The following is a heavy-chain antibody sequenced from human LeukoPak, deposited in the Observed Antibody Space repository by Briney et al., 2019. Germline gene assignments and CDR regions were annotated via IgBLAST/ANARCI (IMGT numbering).Heavy chain of an antibody. CDR3: ARITRIQVWVPFDP. V-gene: IGHV3-7*05. J-gene: IGHJ5*02. CDR1: GFTFSSYW. CDR2: IKQDGSEK. Sequence: GGSLRLSCAASGFTFSSYWMSWVRQAPGKGLEWVANIKQDGSEKYYVDSVKGRFTISRDNAKNSLYLQMNSLRAEDTAVYYCARITRIQVWVPFDPWGQGTLVTVSS. D-gene: IGHD5-18*01.